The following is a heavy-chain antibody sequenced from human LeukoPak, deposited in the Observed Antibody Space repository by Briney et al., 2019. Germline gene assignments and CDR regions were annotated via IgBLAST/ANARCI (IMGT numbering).Heavy chain of an antibody. Sequence: SVKVSCKASGGTFSSYTISWVRQAPGQGLEWMGRIIPILGIANYAQKFQGRVTITADKSTSTAYMELSRLRSADTAVYYCARVGGYSGYEYFDYWGQGTLVTVSS. D-gene: IGHD5-12*01. CDR3: ARVGGYSGYEYFDY. J-gene: IGHJ4*02. CDR2: IIPILGIA. CDR1: GGTFSSYT. V-gene: IGHV1-69*02.